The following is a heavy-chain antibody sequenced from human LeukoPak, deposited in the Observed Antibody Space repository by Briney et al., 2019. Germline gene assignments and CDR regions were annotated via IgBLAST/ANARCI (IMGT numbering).Heavy chain of an antibody. Sequence: ASVKVSCKASGYTFTSYDINWVRQATGQGLEWMGWMNPNSGNTGYAQKFQGRVTITRNTSISTAYMELSSLRSEDTAVYYCARVPPLAIAEYYMDVWGKGTTVIVSS. CDR3: ARVPPLAIAEYYMDV. CDR2: MNPNSGNT. J-gene: IGHJ6*03. D-gene: IGHD2-21*01. V-gene: IGHV1-8*03. CDR1: GYTFTSYD.